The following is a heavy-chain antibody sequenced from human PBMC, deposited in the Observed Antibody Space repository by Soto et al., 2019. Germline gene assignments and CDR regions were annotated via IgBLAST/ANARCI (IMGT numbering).Heavy chain of an antibody. CDR2: ISSYGADT. J-gene: IGHJ4*02. Sequence: AGGSLRLSCSASGFTFNSYAMHWVRQAPGKGLEFVSAISSYGADTYYADSVKGRFAISRDKSKNTLYLQMSSLRAEDTALYYCVKEGYMRSDWYGQFDYWGQGALVTVSS. D-gene: IGHD6-19*01. CDR1: GFTFNSYA. V-gene: IGHV3-64D*06. CDR3: VKEGYMRSDWYGQFDY.